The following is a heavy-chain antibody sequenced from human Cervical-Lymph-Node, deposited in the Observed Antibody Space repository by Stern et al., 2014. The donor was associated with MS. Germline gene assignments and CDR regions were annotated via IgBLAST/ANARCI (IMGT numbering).Heavy chain of an antibody. CDR2: IYWNDDN. CDR3: THTVPPYNWNRYYSYYGMDV. D-gene: IGHD1-20*01. CDR1: GFSLTTSGVG. V-gene: IGHV2-5*01. J-gene: IGHJ6*02. Sequence: QIPLQESGPTLVKPTQTLTLTCTFSGFSLTTSGVGVHWIRQPPGKALEWLALIYWNDDNRFSPSLELWLTITKDSSKNQVVLTMTNMDPVDTATYYCTHTVPPYNWNRYYSYYGMDVWGQGTTVTVSS.